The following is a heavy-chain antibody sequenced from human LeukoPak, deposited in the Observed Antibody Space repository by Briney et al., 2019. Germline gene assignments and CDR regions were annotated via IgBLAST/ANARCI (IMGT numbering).Heavy chain of an antibody. D-gene: IGHD2-2*01. J-gene: IGHJ5*02. V-gene: IGHV1-8*01. Sequence: GASVKVSCKASGYTFTSYDINWVRQATGQGLEWLGWMNPNSGNTGYAQKFQGRVTMTRNTSISTAYMELSSLRSEDTAVYYCARQPVKDIVVVPAGRLSFFWFDPWGQGTLVTVSS. CDR1: GYTFTSYD. CDR3: ARQPVKDIVVVPAGRLSFFWFDP. CDR2: MNPNSGNT.